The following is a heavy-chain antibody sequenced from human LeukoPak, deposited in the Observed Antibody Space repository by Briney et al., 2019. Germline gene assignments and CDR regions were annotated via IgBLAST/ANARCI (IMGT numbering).Heavy chain of an antibody. CDR3: ARDGSYYEIDY. Sequence: GGSLRLSCAASGFTFSDYAMSWVRQAPGKGLEWVSVISGSGTTTYYADSVKGRVTISRDNSKNTLYLQMNSLRAEDTAVYYCARDGSYYEIDYWGQGTLVTVSS. CDR1: GFTFSDYA. V-gene: IGHV3-23*01. D-gene: IGHD1-26*01. J-gene: IGHJ4*02. CDR2: ISGSGTTT.